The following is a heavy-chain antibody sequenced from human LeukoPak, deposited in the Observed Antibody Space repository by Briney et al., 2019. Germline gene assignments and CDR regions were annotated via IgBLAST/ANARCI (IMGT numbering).Heavy chain of an antibody. D-gene: IGHD1-26*01. CDR1: GGSISSYY. CDR3: ARGIGSATHDAFDI. J-gene: IGHJ3*02. Sequence: SETLSLTCTVSGGSISSYYWSWIRRPPGKGLEWIGYIYYSGSTNYNPSLKSRVTISVDTSKNQFSLKLSSVTAADTAVYYCARGIGSATHDAFDIWGQGAMVTVSS. V-gene: IGHV4-59*01. CDR2: IYYSGST.